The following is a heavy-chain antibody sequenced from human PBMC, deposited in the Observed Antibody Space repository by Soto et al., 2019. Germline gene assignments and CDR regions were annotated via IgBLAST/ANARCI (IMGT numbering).Heavy chain of an antibody. CDR3: ARVPDR. CDR1: GGSISSGGYS. V-gene: IGHV4-30-2*01. J-gene: IGHJ5*02. Sequence: QLQLQESGSGLVKPSQTLSLTCAVSGGSISSGGYSWSWIRQPPGKGLEWIGYIYHSGSTYYNPTSKTRATISVNRPKNQTSLKLNPVTAAETAVYYLARVPDRWGQGTLVTVSS. D-gene: IGHD2-2*01. CDR2: IYHSGST.